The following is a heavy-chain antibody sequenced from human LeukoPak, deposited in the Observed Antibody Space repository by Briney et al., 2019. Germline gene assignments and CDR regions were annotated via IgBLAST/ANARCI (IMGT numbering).Heavy chain of an antibody. CDR1: GFTFSTYS. Sequence: GGSLRLSCVASGFTFSTYSLNWVRQAPGKGLEWVSSISGSSRYIYYADLVKGRFTISRDNAKNSLYLQMNSLRGEDTAVYYCAKPWGSGSYYKIFDYWGQGTLVTVSS. D-gene: IGHD3-10*01. CDR3: AKPWGSGSYYKIFDY. CDR2: ISGSSRYI. J-gene: IGHJ4*02. V-gene: IGHV3-21*04.